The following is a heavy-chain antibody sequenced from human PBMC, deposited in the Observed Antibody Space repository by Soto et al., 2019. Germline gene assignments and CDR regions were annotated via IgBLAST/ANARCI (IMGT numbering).Heavy chain of an antibody. J-gene: IGHJ4*02. Sequence: EVQLVESGGGLVQPGGSLRLSCSASGFPFSSYAMHWVRQAPGKGLEYVSVISSNGGSTYYADSVKDRFTISRDNSKNTLYLQTSSLRAEDTAVYYCVKTGYSGYDWDYWGQGTLVTVSS. D-gene: IGHD5-12*01. CDR2: ISSNGGST. CDR3: VKTGYSGYDWDY. V-gene: IGHV3-64D*06. CDR1: GFPFSSYA.